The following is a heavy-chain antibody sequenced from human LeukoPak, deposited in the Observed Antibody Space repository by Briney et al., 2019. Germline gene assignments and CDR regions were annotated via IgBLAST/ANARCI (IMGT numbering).Heavy chain of an antibody. CDR3: ASEIVGVNS. CDR1: GGSVSGNSPSSYY. J-gene: IGHJ4*02. Sequence: PSETLSLTCTVSGGSVSGNSPSSYYWSWIRQPPGRGLEYIGHVYHSGSTNYGPSLRGRVTISLDTSKNQFSLEVTALTAADTAVYYCASEIVGVNSRGQGSLVTVSS. CDR2: VYHSGST. D-gene: IGHD1-26*01. V-gene: IGHV4-59*02.